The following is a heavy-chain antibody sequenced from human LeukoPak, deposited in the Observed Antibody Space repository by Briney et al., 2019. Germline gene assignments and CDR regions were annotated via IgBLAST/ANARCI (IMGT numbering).Heavy chain of an antibody. CDR3: ASGYYYDSSGYFWV. Sequence: GGSLRLSCAASGFTFSSYAMHWVRQAPGKGLEWVAVISYDGSNKYYADSVKGRFTISGDNSKNTLYLQMNSLRAEDTAVYYCASGYYYDSSGYFWVWGQGTLVTVSS. J-gene: IGHJ4*02. D-gene: IGHD3-22*01. V-gene: IGHV3-30*04. CDR1: GFTFSSYA. CDR2: ISYDGSNK.